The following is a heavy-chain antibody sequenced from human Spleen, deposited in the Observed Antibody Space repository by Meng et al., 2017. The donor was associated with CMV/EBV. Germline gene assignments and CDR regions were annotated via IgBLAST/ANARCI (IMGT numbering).Heavy chain of an antibody. Sequence: SGGSINIISVYWGWIRQPPGKGLEWIGSIYHSGKTYYNPSLRSRVTISLNTPKNQFSLNLSSVTAADTAVYYCARLDTGYSSGHIDYWGQGTLVTVSS. CDR2: IYHSGKT. J-gene: IGHJ4*02. V-gene: IGHV4-39*01. CDR3: ARLDTGYSSGHIDY. CDR1: GGSINIISVY. D-gene: IGHD6-19*01.